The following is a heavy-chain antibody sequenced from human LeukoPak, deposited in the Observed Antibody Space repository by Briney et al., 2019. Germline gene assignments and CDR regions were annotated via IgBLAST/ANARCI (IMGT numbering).Heavy chain of an antibody. D-gene: IGHD2-21*02. CDR2: MNPNTGRT. CDR1: RYTFSSYD. Sequence: ASVKVSCKASRYTFSSYDINWVREAAGQGLEWMGWMNPNTGRTGFAQKFQGRLTMTRDTSISTAYMELSSLRSEDTAVYYCARLSQTPDYYSCGGYYYLGYWGQGTPVTVSS. CDR3: ARLSQTPDYYSCGGYYYLGY. J-gene: IGHJ4*02. V-gene: IGHV1-8*01.